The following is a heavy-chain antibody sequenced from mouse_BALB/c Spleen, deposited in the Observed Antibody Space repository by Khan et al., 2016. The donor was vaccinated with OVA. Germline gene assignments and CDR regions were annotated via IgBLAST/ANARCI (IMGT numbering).Heavy chain of an antibody. V-gene: IGHV14-3*02. J-gene: IGHJ3*01. D-gene: IGHD4-1*01. Sequence: VQLQQPGAELVKPGASVKLSCTASGFNIKDTYMHWVKQRPEQGLVWIGRIDPANGNTKYDPKFQGKATITADTSSNTAYLQLSSLTSEDTAVYYCARDYWDVFAYWGQGTLVTVSA. CDR3: ARDYWDVFAY. CDR2: IDPANGNT. CDR1: GFNIKDTY.